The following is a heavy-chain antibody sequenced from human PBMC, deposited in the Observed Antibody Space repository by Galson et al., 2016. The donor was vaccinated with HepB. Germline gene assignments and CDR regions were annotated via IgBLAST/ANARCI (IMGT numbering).Heavy chain of an antibody. CDR3: ARGRYYGMDV. J-gene: IGHJ6*02. CDR2: INPSAGST. Sequence: SVKVSCKASGYTFTNYNMHWVRQAPGQGLEWMGIINPSAGSTSYAQKFQGRVTMTRDTSTSTVYMELSSLRTEDTAVYYCARGRYYGMDVWGQRATVTVSS. CDR1: GYTFTNYN. V-gene: IGHV1-46*03.